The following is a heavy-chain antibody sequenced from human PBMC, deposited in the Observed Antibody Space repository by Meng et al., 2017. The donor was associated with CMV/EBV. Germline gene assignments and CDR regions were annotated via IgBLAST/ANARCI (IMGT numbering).Heavy chain of an antibody. Sequence: GGSLRLSCAASGFTFSSYEMNWVRQAPGKGLEWVSYISSSGSTIYYADSVKGRFTISRDNAKNSLYLQMNSLRAEDTAVYYCARRNTVTQNDYWGQGTRVTVSS. D-gene: IGHD4-17*01. CDR3: ARRNTVTQNDY. CDR1: GFTFSSYE. J-gene: IGHJ4*02. V-gene: IGHV3-48*03. CDR2: ISSSGSTI.